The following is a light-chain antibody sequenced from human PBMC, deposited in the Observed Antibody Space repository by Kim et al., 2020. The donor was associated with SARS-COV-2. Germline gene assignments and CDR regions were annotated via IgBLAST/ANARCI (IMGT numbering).Light chain of an antibody. CDR3: QQYIHYPPT. Sequence: ATINCKSSYSLLYSSNNRNYLGWYQQKPGQHPKLLIYWASTRESGVPDRFSGSGSGTDFSLTISSLQAEDVAVYYCQQYIHYPPTFGQGTKVDIK. CDR1: YSLLYSSNNRNY. CDR2: WAS. V-gene: IGKV4-1*01. J-gene: IGKJ1*01.